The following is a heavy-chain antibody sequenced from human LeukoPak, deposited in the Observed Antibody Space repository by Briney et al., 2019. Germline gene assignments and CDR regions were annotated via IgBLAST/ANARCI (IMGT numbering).Heavy chain of an antibody. D-gene: IGHD6-13*01. V-gene: IGHV3-23*01. J-gene: IGHJ4*02. CDR3: AKLYTSRWYSDY. Sequence: GGSLRLSCAASGFTFSSYAMSWVRQAPGKGLEWVSALSNIGSGTSYADSVKGRFTISRDNSKNTLYLQMNSLRAEDTAVYYCAKLYTSRWYSDYWGQGTLVTVSS. CDR1: GFTFSSYA. CDR2: LSNIGSGT.